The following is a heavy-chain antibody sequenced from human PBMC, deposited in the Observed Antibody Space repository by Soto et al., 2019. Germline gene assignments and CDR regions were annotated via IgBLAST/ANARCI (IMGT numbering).Heavy chain of an antibody. CDR2: ISAYNGNT. Sequence: QVQLVQSGAEVKKPGASVKVSCKASGHTFTRYGISWVRQAPGQGLEWMGWISAYNGNTKYAQKLQGRVTMTTDTTTGTAYLERRSRRAYETAVYYSARDRDTVVVAVNICNYYYGMAVWGHGATDTVSS. V-gene: IGHV1-18*04. CDR1: GHTFTRYG. CDR3: ARDRDTVVVAVNICNYYYGMAV. D-gene: IGHD2-2*01. J-gene: IGHJ6*02.